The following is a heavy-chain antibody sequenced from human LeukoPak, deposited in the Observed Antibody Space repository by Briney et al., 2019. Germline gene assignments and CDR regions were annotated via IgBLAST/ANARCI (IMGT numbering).Heavy chain of an antibody. J-gene: IGHJ4*02. CDR3: AALDSGNYSGDS. CDR2: ISWNSGSI. D-gene: IGHD1-26*01. V-gene: IGHV3-9*01. Sequence: GGSLRLSCAASGFTFDDYAMHWVRQAPGQGLEWVSGISWNSGSIGYADSVKGRFTISRDNAKNSLYLQMNSLRPEDTALYYCAALDSGNYSGDSWGQGTLVTVSS. CDR1: GFTFDDYA.